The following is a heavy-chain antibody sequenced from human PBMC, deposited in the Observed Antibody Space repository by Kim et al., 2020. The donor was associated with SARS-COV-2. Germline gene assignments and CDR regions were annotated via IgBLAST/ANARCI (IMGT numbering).Heavy chain of an antibody. D-gene: IGHD3-16*02. Sequence: TKYAPNFQDRVTLTKDTSTSTAYMELRSLISDDTAVYFCARDRDYRFDLWGQGTLVTVSS. J-gene: IGHJ4*02. CDR2: T. CDR3: ARDRDYRFDL. V-gene: IGHV1-18*01.